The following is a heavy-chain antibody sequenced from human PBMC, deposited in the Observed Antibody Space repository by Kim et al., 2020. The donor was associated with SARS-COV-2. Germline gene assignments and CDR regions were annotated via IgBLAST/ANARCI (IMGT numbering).Heavy chain of an antibody. J-gene: IGHJ4*02. CDR2: IRSKANSYAT. CDR3: TRPDYDSSGVVG. Sequence: GGSLRLSCAASGFTFSGSAMHWVRQASGKGLEWVGRIRSKANSYATAYAASVKGRFTISRDDSKNTAYLQMNSLKTEDTAVYYCTRPDYDSSGVVGWGQGTLVTVSS. D-gene: IGHD3-22*01. CDR1: GFTFSGSA. V-gene: IGHV3-73*01.